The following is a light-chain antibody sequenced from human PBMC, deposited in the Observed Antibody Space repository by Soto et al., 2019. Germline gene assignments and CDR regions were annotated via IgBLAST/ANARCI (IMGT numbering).Light chain of an antibody. J-gene: IGKJ2*01. CDR3: QQCYNTPYT. CDR1: QSVLYSSNNKNY. V-gene: IGKV4-1*01. CDR2: WAS. Sequence: DIGMTQSPDSLAVSLGERATINWKSSQSVLYSSNNKNYLAWYQQKPGQPPKLLIYWASTRESGVPDLFSGSGSGTDFTLTISSLQAEDVAVYYCQQCYNTPYTFGQGTKVDIK.